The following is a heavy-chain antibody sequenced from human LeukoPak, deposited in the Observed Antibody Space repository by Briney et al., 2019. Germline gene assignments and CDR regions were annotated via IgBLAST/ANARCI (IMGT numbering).Heavy chain of an antibody. CDR1: GGSISSSNW. CDR2: IYHSGST. CDR3: ASGGSGSYYTANDAFDI. J-gene: IGHJ3*02. D-gene: IGHD3-10*01. Sequence: SETLSLTCAVSGGSISSSNWWSWVRQPPGKGLEWIGKIYHSGSTNYNPSLKSRVTISVDKSKYQFSLKLSSVTAADTAVYYCASGGSGSYYTANDAFDIWGQGTMVTVSP. V-gene: IGHV4-4*02.